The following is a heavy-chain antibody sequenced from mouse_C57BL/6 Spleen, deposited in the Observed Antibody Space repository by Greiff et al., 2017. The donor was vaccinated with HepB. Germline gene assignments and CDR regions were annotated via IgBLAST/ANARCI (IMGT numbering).Heavy chain of an antibody. J-gene: IGHJ4*01. V-gene: IGHV1-9*01. Sequence: QVQLQQSGAELMKPGASVKLSCKATGYTFTGYWIEWVKQRPGHGLEWIGEILPGSGSTNYNEKFKGKATFTADTSSNTAYMQLSSLTTEDSAIYYCARCTALYSNYVYYAMDYWGQGTSVTVSS. CDR1: GYTFTGYW. D-gene: IGHD2-5*01. CDR2: ILPGSGST. CDR3: ARCTALYSNYVYYAMDY.